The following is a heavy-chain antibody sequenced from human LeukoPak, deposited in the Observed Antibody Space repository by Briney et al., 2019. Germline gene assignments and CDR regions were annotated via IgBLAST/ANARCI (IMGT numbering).Heavy chain of an antibody. Sequence: GGSLRLSCAASGLSFISYGMHWVRQAPGKGLEWVGVISDDGRRKDYADSVKGRFTISRDNTKDTLYLQMNSLRAEDTAVYYCAVYSGYEYCYDSSGKRTPLDYWGQGTLVTVSS. CDR2: ISDDGRRK. CDR1: GLSFISYG. CDR3: AVYSGYEYCYDSSGKRTPLDY. J-gene: IGHJ4*02. V-gene: IGHV3-30*03. D-gene: IGHD3-22*01.